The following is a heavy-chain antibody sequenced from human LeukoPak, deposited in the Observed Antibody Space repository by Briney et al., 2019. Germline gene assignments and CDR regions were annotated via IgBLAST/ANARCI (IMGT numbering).Heavy chain of an antibody. J-gene: IGHJ6*03. V-gene: IGHV4-34*01. CDR3: ARGRESYYYYYMDV. D-gene: IGHD5-24*01. CDR1: GGSFSGYY. Sequence: KPSETLSLTCAVYGGSFSGYYWSWIRQPPGKGLEWIGSIYHSGSTYYNPSLKSRVTISVDTSKNQYSLKLSSVTAADTAVYYCARGRESYYYYYMDVWGKGTTVTVSS. CDR2: IYHSGST.